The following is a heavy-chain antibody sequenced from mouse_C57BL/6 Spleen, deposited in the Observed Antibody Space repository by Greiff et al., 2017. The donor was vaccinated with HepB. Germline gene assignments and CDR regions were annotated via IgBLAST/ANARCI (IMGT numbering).Heavy chain of an antibody. J-gene: IGHJ2*01. Sequence: DVILVESGGGLVKPGGSLKLSCAASGFTFSSYAMSWVRQTPEKRLEWVATISDGGSYTYYPDNVKGRFTISRDNAKNNLYLQMSHLKSEDTAMYYCARDRDYGGGYYFDYWGQGTTLTVSS. CDR3: ARDRDYGGGYYFDY. V-gene: IGHV5-4*01. CDR2: ISDGGSYT. D-gene: IGHD2-4*01. CDR1: GFTFSSYA.